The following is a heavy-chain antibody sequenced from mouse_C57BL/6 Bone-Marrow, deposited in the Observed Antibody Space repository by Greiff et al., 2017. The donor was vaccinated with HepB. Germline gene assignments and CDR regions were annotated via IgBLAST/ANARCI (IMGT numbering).Heavy chain of an antibody. V-gene: IGHV14-3*01. Sequence: EVKLVESVAELVRPGASVKLSCTASGFNIKNTYMHWVKQRPEQGLEWIGRIDPANGNTKYAPKFQGKATITADTSSNTAYLQLSSLTSEDTAIYYCARLGYYGNYYYAMDYWGQGTSVTVSS. J-gene: IGHJ4*01. CDR3: ARLGYYGNYYYAMDY. CDR2: IDPANGNT. D-gene: IGHD2-1*01. CDR1: GFNIKNTY.